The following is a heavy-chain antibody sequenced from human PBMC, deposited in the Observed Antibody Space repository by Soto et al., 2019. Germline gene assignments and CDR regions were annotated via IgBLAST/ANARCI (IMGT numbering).Heavy chain of an antibody. J-gene: IGHJ4*02. CDR1: GGSFSGYI. D-gene: IGHD6-13*01. Sequence: PSETLSLTCAVYGGSFSGYIWSWIRQPPGKGLEWIGYIYFSGRTNYNPSLKSRVTISVDTSKNQFSLKLSSVTAADTAVYYCARHGEHSSSWYFDFWGQGTLVTVSS. CDR3: ARHGEHSSSWYFDF. CDR2: IYFSGRT. V-gene: IGHV4-59*08.